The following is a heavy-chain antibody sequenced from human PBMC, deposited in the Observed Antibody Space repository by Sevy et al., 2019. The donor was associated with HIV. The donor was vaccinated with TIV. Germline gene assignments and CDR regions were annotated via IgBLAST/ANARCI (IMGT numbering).Heavy chain of an antibody. V-gene: IGHV4-38-2*01. CDR1: GYSISSGYY. J-gene: IGHJ5*02. CDR3: ARHPPTPPWFDP. Sequence: SETLSLTCAVSGYSISSGYYWGWIRQPPGKGLEWIGSIYHSGSTYYNPSLKSRVTISVDTSKNQFSLKLSSVTAADTAVYYCARHPPTPPWFDPWGQGTLVTVSS. CDR2: IYHSGST.